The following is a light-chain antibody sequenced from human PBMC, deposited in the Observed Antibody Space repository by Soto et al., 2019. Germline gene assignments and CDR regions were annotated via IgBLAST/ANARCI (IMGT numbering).Light chain of an antibody. CDR3: AAWDDSLTVWV. J-gene: IGLJ3*02. Sequence: QPVLTQPPSASGTPGQRVTISCSGSSSNIGSNTVNWYQQLPGTAPKLLIYSNNQRPSGVPDRFSGSKSGTSASLAISGLQSEDEADYYCAAWDDSLTVWVFGGGTKLTVL. CDR1: SSNIGSNT. V-gene: IGLV1-44*01. CDR2: SNN.